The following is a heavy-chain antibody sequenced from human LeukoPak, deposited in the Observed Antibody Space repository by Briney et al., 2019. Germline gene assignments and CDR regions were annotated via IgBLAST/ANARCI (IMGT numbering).Heavy chain of an antibody. D-gene: IGHD3-10*01. Sequence: SGPTLVKPTQTLTLTCTFSGFSLSTSGVGVGWIRQPPGKALEWLALIYWDHDKRYSPSLKTRLTITMDTSQNQVVLTMTNMDPVDTATYYCARLYCYGSGSYFYFDYWGQGTLVTVSS. J-gene: IGHJ4*02. V-gene: IGHV2-5*02. CDR3: ARLYCYGSGSYFYFDY. CDR1: GFSLSTSGVG. CDR2: IYWDHDK.